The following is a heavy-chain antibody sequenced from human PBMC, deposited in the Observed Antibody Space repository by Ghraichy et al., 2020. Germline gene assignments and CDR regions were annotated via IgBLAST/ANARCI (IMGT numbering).Heavy chain of an antibody. J-gene: IGHJ5*02. CDR3: AYSSNFYDWFDP. D-gene: IGHD6-13*01. V-gene: IGHV1-69*13. CDR2: IIPLSGTT. CDR1: GGTLSSYA. Sequence: SVKVSCKASGGTLSSYAISWVRQAPGRGLEWMGGIIPLSGTTSYAQKLKGRVTITADEATTTAYMELSSLTSEDTAVYYCAYSSNFYDWFDPLGQGTLVTVSS.